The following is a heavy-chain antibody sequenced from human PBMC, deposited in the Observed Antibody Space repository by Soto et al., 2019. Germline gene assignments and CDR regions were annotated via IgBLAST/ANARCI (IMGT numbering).Heavy chain of an antibody. Sequence: ASVKVSCKVSGYTLTELSMHWVRQAPGKGLEWMGGFDPEDGETIYAQKFQGRVTISADKSISTAYLQWSSLKASDTAMYYCARHVHSGWSVDMDVWGQGTTVTVSS. CDR1: GYTLTELS. D-gene: IGHD6-19*01. J-gene: IGHJ6*02. V-gene: IGHV1-24*01. CDR3: ARHVHSGWSVDMDV. CDR2: FDPEDGET.